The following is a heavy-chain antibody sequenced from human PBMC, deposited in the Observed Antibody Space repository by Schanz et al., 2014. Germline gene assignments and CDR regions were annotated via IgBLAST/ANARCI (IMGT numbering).Heavy chain of an antibody. CDR2: IYIGGNT. J-gene: IGHJ4*02. CDR1: GFSVGNKY. CDR3: ARGGPAYYFDD. V-gene: IGHV3-66*01. Sequence: EVQLVESGGGLVKRGGSLRLSCAASGFSVGNKYMNWVRQAPGKGLEWVSFIYIGGNTYYADSVKGRFTISRDNSKNTVYIQMNSLRAEDTAVYYCARGGPAYYFDDWGQGTLVTVSS.